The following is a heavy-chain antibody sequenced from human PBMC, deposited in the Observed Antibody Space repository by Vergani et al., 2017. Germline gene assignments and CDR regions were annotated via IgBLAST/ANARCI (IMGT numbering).Heavy chain of an antibody. V-gene: IGHV3-23*01. D-gene: IGHD6-13*01. CDR1: GFTFSSYA. J-gene: IGHJ4*02. CDR3: ATGVRVYSSSLPYYY. CDR2: ISGSGGST. Sequence: EVQLLESGGGLVQPGGSLRLSCAASGFTFSSYAMSWVRQAPGKGLEWVSAISGSGGSTYYADSVKGRFTISRDNSKNTLYLQMNSLRAEDTAVYYCATGVRVYSSSLPYYYWGQGTLVTVSS.